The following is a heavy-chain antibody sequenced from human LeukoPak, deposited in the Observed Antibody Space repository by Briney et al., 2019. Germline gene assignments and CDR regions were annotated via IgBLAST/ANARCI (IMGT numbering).Heavy chain of an antibody. J-gene: IGHJ4*02. Sequence: GGSLRLSCAASGFTFSSYAMSWVRQAPGKGLEWVSAISGSGGSTYYADSVKGRFTISRDNSKNTLYLQMNSLRAEDTAVYYCAKHSDDYIWGSYRYIAYWGQGTLVTVSS. V-gene: IGHV3-23*01. CDR3: AKHSDDYIWGSYRYIAY. CDR1: GFTFSSYA. CDR2: ISGSGGST. D-gene: IGHD3-16*02.